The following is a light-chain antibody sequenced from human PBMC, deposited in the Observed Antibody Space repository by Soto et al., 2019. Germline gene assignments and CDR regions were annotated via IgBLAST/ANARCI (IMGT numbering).Light chain of an antibody. CDR1: SSDVGTYNL. CDR2: EVS. CDR3: CSYARGSTWV. V-gene: IGLV2-23*02. J-gene: IGLJ3*02. Sequence: QSALTQPASVSGSPGQSITISCTGASSDVGTYNLVSWYQQHPGKAPKLMIYEVSKRPSGVSNRFSGSKSGNTASLTISGLQAEDEADYYCCSYARGSTWVFGGGTKLTVL.